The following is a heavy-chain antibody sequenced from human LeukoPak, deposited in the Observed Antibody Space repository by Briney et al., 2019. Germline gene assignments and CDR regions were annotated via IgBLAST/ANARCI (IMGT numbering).Heavy chain of an antibody. J-gene: IGHJ4*02. CDR2: IKKDGSKK. V-gene: IGHV3-7*01. D-gene: IGHD1-26*01. Sequence: GGSLRLSCAAAGFTFSNTYWRPWVRQAPGKGLGGVANIKKDGSKKYYVDSVKGRFTISRDNAKNSLYLQMNSLRVEDTAVYYRARDQRIVGATTIDYWGQGTLVTVSS. CDR1: GFTFSNTYW. CDR3: ARDQRIVGATTIDY.